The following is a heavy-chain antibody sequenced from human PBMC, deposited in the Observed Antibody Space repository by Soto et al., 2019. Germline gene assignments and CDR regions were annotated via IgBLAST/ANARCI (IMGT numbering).Heavy chain of an antibody. CDR1: GYTFTSYG. Sequence: ASVKVSCKASGYTFTSYGISWVRQAPGQGLEWMGWISAYNGNTNYEQKLQGRVTMTTDTSTSTAYMELRSLRSDDPAVYYCARIYDFWSGYPKANFDYWGQGTLVTVSS. V-gene: IGHV1-18*01. J-gene: IGHJ4*02. D-gene: IGHD3-3*01. CDR3: ARIYDFWSGYPKANFDY. CDR2: ISAYNGNT.